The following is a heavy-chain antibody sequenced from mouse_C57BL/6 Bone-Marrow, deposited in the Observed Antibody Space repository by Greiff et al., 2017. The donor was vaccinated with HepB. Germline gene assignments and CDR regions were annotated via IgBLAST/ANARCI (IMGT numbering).Heavy chain of an antibody. CDR1: GFTFSSYA. J-gene: IGHJ1*03. CDR2: ISDGGSYT. Sequence: EVKLMESGGGLVKPGGSLKLSCAASGFTFSSYAMSWVRQTPEKRLEWVATISDGGSYTYYPDNVKGRFTISRDNAKNNLYLQMSHLKSEDTAMYYCARESGYYGSSYWYFDVWGTGTTVTVSS. CDR3: ARESGYYGSSYWYFDV. D-gene: IGHD1-1*01. V-gene: IGHV5-4*01.